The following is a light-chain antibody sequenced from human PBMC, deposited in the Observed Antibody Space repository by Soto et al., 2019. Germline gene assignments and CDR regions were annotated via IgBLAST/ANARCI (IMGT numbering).Light chain of an antibody. CDR1: QSISSY. J-gene: IGKJ1*01. CDR2: AAS. Sequence: DIQMTQYPSSLSASVGDRVTITCRASQSISSYLNWYQQKPGKAPKLLIYAASSLQSGVPSRFSGSGSGTDFTLTISSLQPEDFATYYCPQSYSTPRTVGQGTKVDIK. V-gene: IGKV1-39*01. CDR3: PQSYSTPRT.